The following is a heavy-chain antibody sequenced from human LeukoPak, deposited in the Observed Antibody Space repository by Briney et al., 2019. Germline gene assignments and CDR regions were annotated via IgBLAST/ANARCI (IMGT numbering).Heavy chain of an antibody. Sequence: SETLSLTCTVSGGSISNYFWSWIRQPPGKGLEWIGYIYYTGSTDYNPSLKSRVTISLDTSKNQFSLKLSSVTAADTAVYFCARHAGTDSTTFYYFDSWGQGSLVTVSS. V-gene: IGHV4-59*08. D-gene: IGHD6-13*01. CDR1: GGSISNYF. CDR3: ARHAGTDSTTFYYFDS. CDR2: IYYTGST. J-gene: IGHJ4*02.